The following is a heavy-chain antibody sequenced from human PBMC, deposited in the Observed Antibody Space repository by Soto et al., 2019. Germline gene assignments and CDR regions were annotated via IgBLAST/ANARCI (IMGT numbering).Heavy chain of an antibody. CDR1: GYTFTGYY. D-gene: IGHD6-19*01. J-gene: IGHJ4*02. CDR2: INPNSGGT. V-gene: IGHV1-2*02. Sequence: ASVKVSFKACGYTFTGYYMHWVRQAPGQGLEWMGWINPNSGGTNYAQKFQGRVTMTRDTSISTAYMELSRLRSDDTAVYYCARTGSGWYSRRLLFDYWGQGTLVTVSS. CDR3: ARTGSGWYSRRLLFDY.